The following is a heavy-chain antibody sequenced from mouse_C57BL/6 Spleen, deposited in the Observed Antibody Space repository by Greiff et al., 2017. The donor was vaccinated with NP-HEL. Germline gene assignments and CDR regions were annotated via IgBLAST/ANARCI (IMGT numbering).Heavy chain of an antibody. CDR1: GFTFSDYY. V-gene: IGHV5-16*01. CDR3: ASYDYDEGFAY. CDR2: INYDGSST. J-gene: IGHJ3*01. D-gene: IGHD2-4*01. Sequence: DVMLVESEGGLVQPGSSMKLSCTASGFTFSDYYMAWVRQVPEKGLEWVANINYDGSSTYYLDSLKSRFIISRDNAKNILYLQMSSLKSEDTATYYCASYDYDEGFAYWGQGTLVTVSA.